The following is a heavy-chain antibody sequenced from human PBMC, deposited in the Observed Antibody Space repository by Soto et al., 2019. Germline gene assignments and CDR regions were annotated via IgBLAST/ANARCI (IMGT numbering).Heavy chain of an antibody. D-gene: IGHD2-15*01. CDR2: IYSGGST. Sequence: TVFSLRVCCAWSVSPAKDNYVDGVRKAPGKGLEWVSVIYSGGSTYYTDSVKGRFTISRDNSKNTLYLQMNSLRAEDTAVYYCARGYPTGGNGLDVWGQGTTVTFSS. V-gene: IGHV3-53*01. J-gene: IGHJ6*02. CDR1: VSPAKDNY. CDR3: ARGYPTGGNGLDV.